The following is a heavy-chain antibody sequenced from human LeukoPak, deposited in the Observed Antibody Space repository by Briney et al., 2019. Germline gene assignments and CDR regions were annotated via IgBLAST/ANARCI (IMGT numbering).Heavy chain of an antibody. J-gene: IGHJ3*02. V-gene: IGHV3-53*01. CDR3: AKAGSGGMTGAFDI. CDR2: IYSGGST. CDR1: GLTVSSNY. Sequence: GGSLRLSCAASGLTVSSNYMSWVRQAPGKGLEWVSLIYSGGSTYYSDSVKGRFTISRDNSKNTLYLQMNSPRAEDTAVYYCAKAGSGGMTGAFDIWGQGTMVTVSS. D-gene: IGHD3-10*01.